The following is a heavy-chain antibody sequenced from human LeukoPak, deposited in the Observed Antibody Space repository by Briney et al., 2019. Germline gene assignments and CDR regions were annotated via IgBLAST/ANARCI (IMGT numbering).Heavy chain of an antibody. CDR3: AKEGSSSSTYYYFDY. CDR1: GFTFSSYG. Sequence: GRSLRLSCAASGFTFSSYGMHWVRQAPGKGLEWVAVISYDGSNKYYADSVKGRFTISRDSSKNTLYLQMNSLRAEDTAVYYCAKEGSSSSTYYYFDYWGQGTLVTVSS. V-gene: IGHV3-30*18. CDR2: ISYDGSNK. J-gene: IGHJ4*02. D-gene: IGHD6-6*01.